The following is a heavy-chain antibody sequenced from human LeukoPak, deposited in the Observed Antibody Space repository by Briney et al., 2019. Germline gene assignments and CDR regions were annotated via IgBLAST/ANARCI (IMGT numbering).Heavy chain of an antibody. Sequence: IPSETLSLTCTVSGGSISSGGYYWSWIRQHPGKGLERIGSIYNSGSTYFNPSLKSRVTISVDTSKNQFSLKLTSVTAADTAVYYCARGGTVSTPYYWSQGTLVTVSS. CDR3: ARGGTVSTPYY. D-gene: IGHD1-1*01. J-gene: IGHJ4*02. V-gene: IGHV4-31*03. CDR1: GGSISSGGYY. CDR2: IYNSGST.